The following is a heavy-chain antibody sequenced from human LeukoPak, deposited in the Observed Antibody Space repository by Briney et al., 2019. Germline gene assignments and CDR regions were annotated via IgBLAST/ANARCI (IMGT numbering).Heavy chain of an antibody. J-gene: IGHJ1*01. CDR1: GYTLVTGYY. Sequence: ASVKVSCKASGYTLVTGYYMHWVRQAPGQGLEWMGWINPNSGGTNYAQKFQGRVTLTRDTSFNTAYMEVSGLRSDDTAMYYCARMLNGAYDVWGQGTLVTVSS. V-gene: IGHV1-2*02. CDR2: INPNSGGT. D-gene: IGHD5-12*01. CDR3: ARMLNGAYDV.